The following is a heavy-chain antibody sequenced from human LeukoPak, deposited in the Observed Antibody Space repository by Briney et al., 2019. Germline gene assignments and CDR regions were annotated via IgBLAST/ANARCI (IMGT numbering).Heavy chain of an antibody. CDR1: GYTLTELS. D-gene: IGHD3-22*01. J-gene: IGHJ4*02. CDR2: FDPEDGET. CDR3: TTGSVRSRNYYDSSGRLDY. Sequence: ASVKVSCKVSGYTLTELSMHWVRQAPGKGLEWMGGFDPEDGETIYAQKFQGRVTMTEDTSTDTAYMELSSLRSEDTAVYYCTTGSVRSRNYYDSSGRLDYWGQGTLVTVSS. V-gene: IGHV1-24*01.